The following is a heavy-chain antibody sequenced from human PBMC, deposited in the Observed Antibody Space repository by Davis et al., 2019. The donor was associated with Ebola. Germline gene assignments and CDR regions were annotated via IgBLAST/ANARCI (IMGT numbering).Heavy chain of an antibody. J-gene: IGHJ6*02. CDR3: AKDRDFIWGTHLTPYSMDV. CDR1: GFTVSSNH. V-gene: IGHV3-7*01. CDR2: IKQDGSEK. Sequence: GGSLRLSCAASGFTVSSNHMSWVRQAPGKGLEWVANIKQDGSEKYYVDSVKGRFTISRENAKNSLYLEMNSLRAEDTAIYYCAKDRDFIWGTHLTPYSMDVWGQGITVTVSS. D-gene: IGHD3-16*01.